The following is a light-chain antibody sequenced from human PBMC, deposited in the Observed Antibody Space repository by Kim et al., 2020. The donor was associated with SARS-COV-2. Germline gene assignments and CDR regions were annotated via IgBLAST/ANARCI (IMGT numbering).Light chain of an antibody. CDR1: QAVTTNF. V-gene: IGKV3-20*01. CDR2: GSS. J-gene: IGKJ5*01. Sequence: PGTRGPPTPRHGQAVTTNFFTWYQQTPGQAPKHLIYGSSSRATGIPGRFRGSGSGTDFTLTIRRLEPGDFAIYYCQQYANPPVTFGQRARLGIK. CDR3: QQYANPPVT.